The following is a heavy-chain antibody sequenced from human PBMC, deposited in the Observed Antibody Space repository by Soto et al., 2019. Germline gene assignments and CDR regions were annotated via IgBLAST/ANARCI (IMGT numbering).Heavy chain of an antibody. D-gene: IGHD3-10*01. Sequence: GGSLRLSCPASGFTFSTSGMSWVRQAPGKGLEWVSSISGSGAYTYYVDSVKGRFTISRDNSKSTLYLQMNSLRTEDTAMYYCAKIIRLQRAWLDPWGQGTPVTVYS. J-gene: IGHJ5*02. CDR3: AKIIRLQRAWLDP. V-gene: IGHV3-23*01. CDR1: GFTFSTSG. CDR2: ISGSGAYT.